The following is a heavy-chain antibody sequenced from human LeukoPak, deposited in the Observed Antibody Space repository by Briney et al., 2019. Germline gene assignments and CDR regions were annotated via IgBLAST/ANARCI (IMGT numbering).Heavy chain of an antibody. J-gene: IGHJ1*01. V-gene: IGHV3-30*04. CDR3: ARDWLPAAYEYFQH. CDR1: GFTFSSYA. CDR2: ISYDGSNK. D-gene: IGHD2-2*01. Sequence: GRSLRLSCAASGFTFSSYAMHWVRQAPGKGLEWVAVISYDGSNKYYADSVKGRFTISRDNSKNTLYLQMNSPRAEDTAVYYCARDWLPAAYEYFQHWGQGTLVTVSS.